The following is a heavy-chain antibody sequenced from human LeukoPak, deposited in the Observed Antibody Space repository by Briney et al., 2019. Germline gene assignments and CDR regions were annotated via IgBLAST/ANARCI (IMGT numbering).Heavy chain of an antibody. Sequence: SETLSLTCTVSGGSISSSSYYWGWIRQPPGKGLEWIGSIYYSGSTYYNPSLKSRVTISVDTSKNQFSLKLSSVTAADTAVYYCARGDPPGADEYYYGSGSPHFDYWGQGTLVTVSS. J-gene: IGHJ4*02. D-gene: IGHD3-10*01. V-gene: IGHV4-39*07. CDR1: GGSISSSSYY. CDR2: IYYSGST. CDR3: ARGDPPGADEYYYGSGSPHFDY.